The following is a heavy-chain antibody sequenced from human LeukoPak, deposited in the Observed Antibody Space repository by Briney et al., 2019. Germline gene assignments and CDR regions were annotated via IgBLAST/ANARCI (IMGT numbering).Heavy chain of an antibody. CDR1: GFTFSSYA. CDR2: ISSSSSYI. CDR3: ARENTGYSSGGFDY. Sequence: RTGGSLRLSCAASGFTFSSYAMNWVRQAPGKGLEWVSSISSSSSYIYYADSVKGRFTISRDNAKNSLYLQMNSLRAEDTAVYYCARENTGYSSGGFDYWGQGTLVTVSS. D-gene: IGHD6-19*01. J-gene: IGHJ4*02. V-gene: IGHV3-21*01.